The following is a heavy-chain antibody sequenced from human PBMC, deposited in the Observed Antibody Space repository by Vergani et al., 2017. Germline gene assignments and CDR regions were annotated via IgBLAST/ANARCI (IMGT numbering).Heavy chain of an antibody. J-gene: IGHJ4*02. V-gene: IGHV3-23*01. CDR3: AKDHGLAVAGNE. CDR1: GFTFSSYA. Sequence: EVQLLESGGGLVQPGGSLRLSCAASGFTFSSYAMSWVRRAPGKGLEWVSAISGSGGSTYYADSVKGRFTISRDNSKNTLYLQMNRLRAEDTAVYYCAKDHGLAVAGNEWGQGTLVTVSS. D-gene: IGHD6-19*01. CDR2: ISGSGGST.